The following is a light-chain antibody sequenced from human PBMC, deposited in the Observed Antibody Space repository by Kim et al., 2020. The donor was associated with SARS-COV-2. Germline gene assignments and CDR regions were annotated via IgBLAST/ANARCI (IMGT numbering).Light chain of an antibody. J-gene: IGLJ3*02. CDR1: SNNVGNQG. Sequence: QAGLTQPPSVSKGLRQTATLTCTGNSNNVGNQGAAWLQQHQGHPPKLLSYRNNNRPSGISERLSASTSGNTASLTITGLQPEDEADYYCSAWDGSLSAWVFGGGTQLTVL. CDR2: RNN. CDR3: SAWDGSLSAWV. V-gene: IGLV10-54*01.